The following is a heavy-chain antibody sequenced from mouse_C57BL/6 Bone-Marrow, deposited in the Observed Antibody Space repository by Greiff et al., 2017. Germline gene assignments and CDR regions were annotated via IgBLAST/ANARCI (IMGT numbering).Heavy chain of an antibody. CDR1: GFTFSSYA. CDR3: AGSAY. CDR2: ISDGGSYT. V-gene: IGHV5-4*01. J-gene: IGHJ3*01. Sequence: EVQGVESGGGLVKPGGSLKLSCAASGFTFSSYAMSWVRQTPEKRLEWVATISDGGSYTYYPDNVKGRFTISRDNAKNNLYLQMSHLKSEDTAMYYCAGSAYWGQGTLVTVSA.